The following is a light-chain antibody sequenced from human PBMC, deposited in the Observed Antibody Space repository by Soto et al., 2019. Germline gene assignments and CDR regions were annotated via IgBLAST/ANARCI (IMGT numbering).Light chain of an antibody. Sequence: QSVLTQPPSASGTPGQRVTISCSGSSSNIGSNYVYWYQQLPGTAPKLLIYSNNQRPSGVPDRFSGSKSGTSASLAISGRRSEDEADYYCAAWDDSLSVWVFGGGTKVTVL. CDR3: AAWDDSLSVWV. J-gene: IGLJ3*02. CDR1: SSNIGSNY. V-gene: IGLV1-47*02. CDR2: SNN.